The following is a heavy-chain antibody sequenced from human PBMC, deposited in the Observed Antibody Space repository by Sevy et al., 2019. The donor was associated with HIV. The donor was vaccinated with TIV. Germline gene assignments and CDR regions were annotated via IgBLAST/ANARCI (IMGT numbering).Heavy chain of an antibody. D-gene: IGHD3-22*01. J-gene: IGHJ3*02. CDR2: IKQDGSEK. CDR3: ARVEYYYDSSGYYHPVAFDI. CDR1: GFTFSSYW. Sequence: GGSLRLSCAASGFTFSSYWMSWVRQAPGKGLEWVANIKQDGSEKYYVDSVKDRFTISRDNAKNSLYLQMNSLRAGDTAVYYCARVEYYYDSSGYYHPVAFDIWGQGTMVTVSS. V-gene: IGHV3-7*01.